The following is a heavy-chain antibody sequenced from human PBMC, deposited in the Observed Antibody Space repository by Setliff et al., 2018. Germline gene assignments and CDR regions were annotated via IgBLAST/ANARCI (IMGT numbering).Heavy chain of an antibody. CDR2: IYPGDSDA. J-gene: IGHJ4*02. D-gene: IGHD3-22*01. V-gene: IGHV5-51*01. CDR1: GYSFSNFW. CDR3: VRHPYYDSSGYYSYFDY. Sequence: PGESLKISCKGSGYSFSNFWIGWVRQMPGRGLEWMGIIYPGDSDARYSPSFQGQVTLSADTSIATAYLQWRSLKASDTAMYYCVRHPYYDSSGYYSYFDYWGQGALVTVSS.